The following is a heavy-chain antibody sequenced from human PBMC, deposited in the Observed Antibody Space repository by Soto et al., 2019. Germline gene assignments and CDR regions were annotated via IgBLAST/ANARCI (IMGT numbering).Heavy chain of an antibody. J-gene: IGHJ6*02. Sequence: ELEWMGGIDPSGGGTSYAQKFQGRVTMTRDTSTSTVYMELSSLRSEDTAVYYCARSPVIERCSGGSCGMDVWGQGTTVSVSS. CDR3: ARSPVIERCSGGSCGMDV. D-gene: IGHD2-15*01. V-gene: IGHV1-46*01. CDR2: IDPSGGGT.